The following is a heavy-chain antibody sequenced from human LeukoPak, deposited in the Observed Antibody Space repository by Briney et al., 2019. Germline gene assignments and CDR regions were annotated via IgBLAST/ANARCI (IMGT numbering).Heavy chain of an antibody. J-gene: IGHJ4*02. D-gene: IGHD6-19*01. V-gene: IGHV3-23*01. CDR2: ISGSGGST. CDR3: AKDRSKSVHSSGPFDY. Sequence: GGTLGLSCAASGFTFSSYGMSWVRQAPGKGLEWVSAISGSGGSTYYADSVKGRFTISRDNSKNTLYLQMNSLRAEDTAVYYCAKDRSKSVHSSGPFDYWGQGTLVTVSA. CDR1: GFTFSSYG.